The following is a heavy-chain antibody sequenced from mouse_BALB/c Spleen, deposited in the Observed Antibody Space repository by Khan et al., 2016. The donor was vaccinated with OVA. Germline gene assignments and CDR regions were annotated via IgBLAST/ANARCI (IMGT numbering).Heavy chain of an antibody. V-gene: IGHV1-18*01. J-gene: IGHJ4*01. D-gene: IGHD3-3*01. CDR3: ERDAGRY. CDR2: INPKNGVT. CDR1: GYTFTEYT. Sequence: VQLQQSGPELVKPGASVKISCKTSGYTFTEYTLHWVKQSPGKSLEWIGVINPKNGVTSYNQQFKGQATLTVDKSSSTTYMEFRSLTSENSSVYYCERDAGRYWGQGTSVTVSS.